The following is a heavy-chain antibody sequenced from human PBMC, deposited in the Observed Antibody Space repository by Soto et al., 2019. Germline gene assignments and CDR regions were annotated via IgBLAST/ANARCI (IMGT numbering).Heavy chain of an antibody. V-gene: IGHV3-74*01. CDR3: AKRFCTSTTCLSLDFYYYIGV. Sequence: GGSLRLSCSASGFTFSSYWMHWVRQAPGKGLVWVSRINSGSGDSTNYADSVKGRFTISRDNSENTVYLQMNSLRAEDTAVYYCAKRFCTSTTCLSLDFYYYIGVWGEGTTVTVSS. CDR1: GFTFSSYW. CDR2: INSGSGDST. J-gene: IGHJ6*03. D-gene: IGHD2-2*01.